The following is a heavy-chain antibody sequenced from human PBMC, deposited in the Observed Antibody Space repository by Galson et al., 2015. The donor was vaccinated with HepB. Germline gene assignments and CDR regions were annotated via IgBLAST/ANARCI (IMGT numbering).Heavy chain of an antibody. CDR3: ARDVRYAFEM. CDR1: SFTFNSTG. D-gene: IGHD3-10*02. Sequence: SVQVSCKASSFTFNSTGTRCVRQAPGQGPEWTASFSSNSGNTYYAQKFQDRLIMTTEISTSTAYTELRSLTSDDKAFYYCARDVRYAFEMWGQGTMVTVS. J-gene: IGHJ3*02. CDR2: FSSNSGNT. V-gene: IGHV1-18*01.